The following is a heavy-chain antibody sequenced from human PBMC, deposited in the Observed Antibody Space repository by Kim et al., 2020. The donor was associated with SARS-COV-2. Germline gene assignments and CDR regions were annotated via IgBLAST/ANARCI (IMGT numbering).Heavy chain of an antibody. D-gene: IGHD1-26*01. CDR2: IWYDGSNK. CDR1: GFTFSSYG. Sequence: GGSLRLSCAASGFTFSSYGMHWVRQAPGKGLEWVAVIWYDGSNKYYADSVKGRFTISXXNSKNTLXXXMNSLRAEDTAVYYCAXDLXXGATSYGMDVWGQXXTVTVSS. V-gene: IGHV3-33*01. CDR3: AXDLXXGATSYGMDV. J-gene: IGHJ6*02.